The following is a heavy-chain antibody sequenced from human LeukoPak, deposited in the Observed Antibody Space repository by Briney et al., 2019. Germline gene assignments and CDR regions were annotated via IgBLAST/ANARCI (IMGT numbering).Heavy chain of an antibody. J-gene: IGHJ1*01. CDR3: ARGPTYYYDSSGYSFFFQH. Sequence: SETLSVTCADSGGSFSGYYWSWIRQPPGKGLEWIGEINHSGSTNYNPSLKSRVTISVDTSKTQFSLKLSSVTAADTAVYYCARGPTYYYDSSGYSFFFQHWGQGTLVTVSS. V-gene: IGHV4-34*01. CDR1: GGSFSGYY. D-gene: IGHD3-22*01. CDR2: INHSGST.